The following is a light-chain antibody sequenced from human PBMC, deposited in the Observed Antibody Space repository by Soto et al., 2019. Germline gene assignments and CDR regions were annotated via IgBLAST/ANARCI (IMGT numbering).Light chain of an antibody. CDR1: QAIHIY. CDR2: DAS. V-gene: IGKV1-39*01. CDR3: QQSYTTVT. Sequence: DILLTQSPSSLSASVGDRVTITCRASQAIHIYLNWYRQKPGEAPRLLIYDASNLESGVPSRFSGSGSGTDFTLTISSLQPEDFATYYCQQSYTTVTFGQGTRLEIK. J-gene: IGKJ5*01.